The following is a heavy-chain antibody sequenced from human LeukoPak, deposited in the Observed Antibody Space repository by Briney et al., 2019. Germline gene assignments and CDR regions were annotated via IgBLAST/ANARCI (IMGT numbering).Heavy chain of an antibody. Sequence: ASVKVSCKASGYTFTSSDINWVRQATGQGLEWMGWMNPNSGATGNAEKFQGRITMTRNTSKSTAYMELSSLTSEDTAVYYCARSRPMIVWTRRQNWFDPWGQGTLVTVSS. J-gene: IGHJ5*02. CDR1: GYTFTSSD. CDR3: ARSRPMIVWTRRQNWFDP. D-gene: IGHD3-22*01. CDR2: MNPNSGAT. V-gene: IGHV1-8*01.